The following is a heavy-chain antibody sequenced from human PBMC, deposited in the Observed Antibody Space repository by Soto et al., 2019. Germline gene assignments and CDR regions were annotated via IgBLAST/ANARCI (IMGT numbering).Heavy chain of an antibody. V-gene: IGHV5-10-1*01. J-gene: IGHJ4*02. CDR1: GYSFTSYW. CDR2: IDPSDSYT. Sequence: LGESLKISCKGSGYSFTSYWISWVRQMPGNGLEWMGRIDPSDSYTNYSPSFQGHVTISADKSISTAYLQWSSLKASDTAMYYCARREPYSSSSGDYWGQGTLVTSPQ. CDR3: ARREPYSSSSGDY. D-gene: IGHD6-6*01.